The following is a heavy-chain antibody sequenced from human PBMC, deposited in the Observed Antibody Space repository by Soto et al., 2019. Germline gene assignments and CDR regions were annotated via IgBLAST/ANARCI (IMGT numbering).Heavy chain of an antibody. D-gene: IGHD1-1*01. V-gene: IGHV1-18*01. Sequence: QVHLVQSGAEVKKPGASVKVSCKGSGYAFTTYGITWVRQSPGQGLEWMGWISAHNGNTNYAQKLQGRVTVTRDTSTSTAYMELRSLRADDKAVDYCARGRYGDYWGQGALVPVSS. CDR1: GYAFTTYG. CDR3: ARGRYGDY. J-gene: IGHJ4*02. CDR2: ISAHNGNT.